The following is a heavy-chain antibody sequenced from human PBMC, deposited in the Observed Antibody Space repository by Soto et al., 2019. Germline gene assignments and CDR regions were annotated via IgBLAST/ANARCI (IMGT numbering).Heavy chain of an antibody. CDR1: GFTFSSYA. CDR3: AKDTVTMVRGVPY. J-gene: IGHJ4*02. Sequence: EVQLLESGGGLVQPGGSLRLSCAASGFTFSSYAMSWVRQAPGKGLEWVSAISGSGGSTYYADSVKGRFTISRDNSKHTMYLQMNSMRAEDTAVYYCAKDTVTMVRGVPYWGQGTLVTVSS. D-gene: IGHD3-10*01. V-gene: IGHV3-23*01. CDR2: ISGSGGST.